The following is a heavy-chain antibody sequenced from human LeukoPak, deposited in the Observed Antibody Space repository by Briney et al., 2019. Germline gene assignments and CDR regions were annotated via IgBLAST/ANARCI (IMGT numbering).Heavy chain of an antibody. CDR1: GYSISRGYY. V-gene: IGHV4-38-2*01. Sequence: SETLSLTCAVSGYSISRGYYWGWIRQPPGKGREWIGSMYHVGSTLYNPSLRGPVTLLVDTSKNQVSLTLSSVTAADTAVYYCARQQYQLLPFLDHYYMDVWGKGTTVTVSS. CDR2: MYHVGST. J-gene: IGHJ6*03. D-gene: IGHD2-2*01. CDR3: ARQQYQLLPFLDHYYMDV.